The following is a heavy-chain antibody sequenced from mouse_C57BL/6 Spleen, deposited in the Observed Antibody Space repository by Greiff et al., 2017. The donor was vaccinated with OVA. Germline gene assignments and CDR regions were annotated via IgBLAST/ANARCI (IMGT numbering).Heavy chain of an antibody. CDR2: IDPSDSYT. J-gene: IGHJ2*01. Sequence: VQLQQPGAELVKPGASVKLSCKASGYTFTSYWMQWVKQRPGQGLEWIGEIDPSDSYTNYNQKFTGKATLTVDTSSSTAYMQLSSLTSEDSAVYYCARGLGREDYFDYWGKGTTLTVSS. CDR1: GYTFTSYW. V-gene: IGHV1-50*01. CDR3: ARGLGREDYFDY. D-gene: IGHD4-1*01.